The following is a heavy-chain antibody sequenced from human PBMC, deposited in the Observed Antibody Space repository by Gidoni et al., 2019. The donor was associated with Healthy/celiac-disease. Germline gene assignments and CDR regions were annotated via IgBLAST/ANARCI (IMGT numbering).Heavy chain of an antibody. CDR3: AREDSSSSPYGMDV. CDR1: GSTFSSYG. D-gene: IGHD6-13*01. J-gene: IGHJ6*02. CDR2: IWYDGSNK. Sequence: QVQLVESGGGVVQPGRSLRLSCAASGSTFSSYGMHWVRQAPGKGLEWVAVIWYDGSNKYYADSVKGRFTISRDNSKNTLYLQMNSLRAEDTAVYYCAREDSSSSPYGMDVWGQGTTVTVSS. V-gene: IGHV3-33*01.